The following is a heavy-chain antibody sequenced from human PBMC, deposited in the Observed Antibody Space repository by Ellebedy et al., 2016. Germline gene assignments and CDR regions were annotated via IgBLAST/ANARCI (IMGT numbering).Heavy chain of an antibody. D-gene: IGHD2-2*01. CDR2: ISYDGSNK. CDR3: AKGFYRNCSSTSCPYGMDV. Sequence: GESLKISCAASGFTFSSYGTHWVRQVLGKGLEWVAVISYDGSNKYYADSVKGRFTISRDNSKNTLYLQMNSLRAEDTAVYYCAKGFYRNCSSTSCPYGMDVWGQGTTVTVSS. J-gene: IGHJ6*02. V-gene: IGHV3-30*18. CDR1: GFTFSSYG.